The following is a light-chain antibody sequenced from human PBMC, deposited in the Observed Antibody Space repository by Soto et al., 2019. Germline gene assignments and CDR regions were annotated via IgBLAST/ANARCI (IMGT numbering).Light chain of an antibody. J-gene: IGLJ1*01. Sequence: QSVLTQPPSASGSPGQSVTISCTGTSTDVGGFNSVSWYQQHPGKAPKLIIYEVNKRPSGVPHRFSGSKSGNTASLTVSGLQPGDEADYFCSSYAGLNIYVFGPATKVTVL. CDR2: EVN. V-gene: IGLV2-8*01. CDR3: SSYAGLNIYV. CDR1: STDVGGFNS.